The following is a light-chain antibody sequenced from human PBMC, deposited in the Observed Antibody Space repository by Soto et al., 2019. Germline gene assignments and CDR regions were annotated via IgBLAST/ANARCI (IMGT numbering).Light chain of an antibody. J-gene: IGLJ3*02. V-gene: IGLV2-14*01. CDR1: SSDIGGYNY. Sequence: QSALTQPASVSGSPGQSITISCTGTSSDIGGYNYVSWYQQYPGKAPKLMIYGVTNRPSGVSNRFSGSKYDNTASLTISGLQSEDEADYYCSSYRNTDTLVFGGGTKVTVL. CDR2: GVT. CDR3: SSYRNTDTLV.